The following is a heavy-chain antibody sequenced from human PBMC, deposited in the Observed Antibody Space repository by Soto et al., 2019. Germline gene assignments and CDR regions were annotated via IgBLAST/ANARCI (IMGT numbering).Heavy chain of an antibody. CDR1: GFTFSSYA. CDR2: ISGSGGST. J-gene: IGHJ5*02. Sequence: GGSLRLSCAASGFTFSSYAMSWVRQAPGKGLEWVSAISGSGGSTYYADSVKGRFTISRDNSKNTLYLQMNSLRAEDTAVYYCAKGRGDCSGGSCFRSWFDPWGQGTLVTVSS. D-gene: IGHD2-15*01. CDR3: AKGRGDCSGGSCFRSWFDP. V-gene: IGHV3-23*01.